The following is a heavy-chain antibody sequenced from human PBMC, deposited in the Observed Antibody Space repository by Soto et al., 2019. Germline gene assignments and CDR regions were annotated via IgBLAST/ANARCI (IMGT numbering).Heavy chain of an antibody. CDR1: GYTFTSYA. CDR3: ARELHYYDSSGYYDY. J-gene: IGHJ4*02. D-gene: IGHD3-22*01. Sequence: ASVKVSCKASGYTFTSYAMHWVRQAPGQRLEWMGWINAGNGNTKYSQKFQGRVTITRDTSASTAYMELSSLRSEDTAVYYRARELHYYDSSGYYDYWGQGTLVTVSS. V-gene: IGHV1-3*01. CDR2: INAGNGNT.